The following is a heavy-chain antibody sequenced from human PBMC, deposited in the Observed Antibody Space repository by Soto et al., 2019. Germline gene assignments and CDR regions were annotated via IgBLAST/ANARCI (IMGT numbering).Heavy chain of an antibody. CDR3: ASRSRPGKYYDFWSGYYAPGMDV. CDR2: IYCGGST. J-gene: IGHJ6*02. V-gene: IGHV3-53*01. CDR1: GVTVSSNY. D-gene: IGHD3-3*01. Sequence: GGSLRPSCAASGVTVSSNYMGWVRQAPGKGLEGVSVIYCGGSTYYADSVKGRFTISRDNSKNTLYIKMNSLRAEDTAVYYCASRSRPGKYYDFWSGYYAPGMDVWGQGTTVTVSS.